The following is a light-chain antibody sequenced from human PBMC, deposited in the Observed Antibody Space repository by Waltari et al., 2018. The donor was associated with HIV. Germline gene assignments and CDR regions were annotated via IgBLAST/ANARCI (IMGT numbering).Light chain of an antibody. Sequence: DIVMTQSPAILSVSPGERVPLSCRASQGVGSNLTWYQQKVGQAPRLLIYGAATRAAEIPVRFSGSGSGTDFTLTIDGLQSEDFATYYCQQYNIRPRGNTFGQGTKLQIK. V-gene: IGKV3-15*01. CDR3: QQYNIRPRGNT. J-gene: IGKJ2*01. CDR2: GAA. CDR1: QGVGSN.